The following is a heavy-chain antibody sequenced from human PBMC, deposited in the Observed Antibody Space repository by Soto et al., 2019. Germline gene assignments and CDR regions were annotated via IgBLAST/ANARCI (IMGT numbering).Heavy chain of an antibody. D-gene: IGHD7-27*01. J-gene: IGHJ6*02. CDR1: GGSFSGYY. Sequence: SETLSLTCAVYGGSFSGYYWIWIRRPPGKGLEWIREINHSGSTNYNPSLKSRVTISVDTSKNQFSLKLSSVTAADTAVYYCARGLLHRGLSGCMDVWGQGTTVTVSS. V-gene: IGHV4-34*01. CDR2: INHSGST. CDR3: ARGLLHRGLSGCMDV.